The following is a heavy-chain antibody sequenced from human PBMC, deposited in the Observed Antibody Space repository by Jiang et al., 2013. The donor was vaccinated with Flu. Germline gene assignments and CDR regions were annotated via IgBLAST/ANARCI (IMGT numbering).Heavy chain of an antibody. CDR3: ARTFMKYSSGWYYFDY. V-gene: IGHV3-33*01. CDR1: GFTFSSYG. CDR2: IWYDGSNK. D-gene: IGHD6-19*01. J-gene: IGHJ4*02. Sequence: RLSCAASGFTFSSYGMHWVRQAPGKGLEWVAVIWYDGSNKYYADSVKGRFTISRDNSKNTLYLQMNSLRAEDTAVYYCARTFMKYSSGWYYFDYWGQGTLVTVSS.